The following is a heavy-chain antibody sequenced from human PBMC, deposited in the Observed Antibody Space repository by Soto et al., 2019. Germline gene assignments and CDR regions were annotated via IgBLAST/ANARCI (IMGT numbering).Heavy chain of an antibody. CDR1: GGTFSNYA. D-gene: IGHD6-19*01. V-gene: IGHV1-69*18. J-gene: IGHJ4*02. Sequence: QVQLVQSGAEVKKPGSSVKVSCKASGGTFSNYAITWVRQAPGQGLEWMGTIIPIFASTRYAQKFPGRVTITADDSTSTTYMDLSSLRSEDTAVYYCARDAGIPVVGRGTSFEYWGQGTLVIVSS. CDR2: IIPIFAST. CDR3: ARDAGIPVVGRGTSFEY.